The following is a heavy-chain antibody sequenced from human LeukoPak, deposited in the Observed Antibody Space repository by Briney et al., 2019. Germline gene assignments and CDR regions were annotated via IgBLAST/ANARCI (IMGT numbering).Heavy chain of an antibody. J-gene: IGHJ5*02. V-gene: IGHV4-38-2*02. D-gene: IGHD6-13*01. CDR1: GSSISGLYY. CDR2: IFHSQTT. CDR3: ARDATIPAPNLGS. Sequence: SETLSLTCTVSGSSISGLYYWAWIRQPPGRGLEWIGNIFHSQTTYYNPSLQSRVTISVDTSKNQFSLKLTSVTASDTAIYFCARDATIPAPNLGSWGQGILVTVSS.